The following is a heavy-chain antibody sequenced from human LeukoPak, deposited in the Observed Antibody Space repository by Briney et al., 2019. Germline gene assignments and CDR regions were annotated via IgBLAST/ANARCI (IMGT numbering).Heavy chain of an antibody. CDR1: GYTFTSYG. CDR3: ARAISGSHRAAWFDP. Sequence: ASVKVSCKASGYTFTSYGISWVRQAPGQGLEWMGWISAYNGNTNYAQKLRGRVTMTTDTSTSTAYMGLRSLRSDDTAVYYCARAISGSHRAAWFDPWGQGTLVTVSS. CDR2: ISAYNGNT. J-gene: IGHJ5*02. V-gene: IGHV1-18*01. D-gene: IGHD3-10*01.